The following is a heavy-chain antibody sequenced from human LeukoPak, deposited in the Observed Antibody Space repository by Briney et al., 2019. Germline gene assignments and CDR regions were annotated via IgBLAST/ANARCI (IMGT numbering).Heavy chain of an antibody. J-gene: IGHJ4*02. D-gene: IGHD1-26*01. Sequence: GGSLRLSCTASGFTFSNYWMSWVRQAPGKGLEWVANMKQDGSEQYYVDSMKGRFTISRDNAKNSLYLQMNNLRVEDTAVYYCVRDGGYSAFDYWGQGALVTVSS. CDR1: GFTFSNYW. CDR3: VRDGGYSAFDY. V-gene: IGHV3-7*01. CDR2: MKQDGSEQ.